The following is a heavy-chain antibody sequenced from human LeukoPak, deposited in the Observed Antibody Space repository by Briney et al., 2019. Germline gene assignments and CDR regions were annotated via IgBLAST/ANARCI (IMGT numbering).Heavy chain of an antibody. Sequence: GGSLRLSCAASGFTFSNAWMSWVRQAPGKGLEWVGRIKSKTDGGTTDYAAPVKGRFSISRDDSKNILYLQMNSLKTEDTAVYYCTTAARQLADFDYWGQGTLVTVSS. J-gene: IGHJ4*02. CDR2: IKSKTDGGTT. V-gene: IGHV3-15*01. CDR3: TTAARQLADFDY. D-gene: IGHD6-13*01. CDR1: GFTFSNAW.